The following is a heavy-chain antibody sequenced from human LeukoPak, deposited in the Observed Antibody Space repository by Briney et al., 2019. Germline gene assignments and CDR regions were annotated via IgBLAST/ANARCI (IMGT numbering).Heavy chain of an antibody. Sequence: ASVKVSSKASGYTFTGYYIHWVRQAPGQGLEWMGWINPDSGGTNYAQKFQGRVTVTRDTSISTAYMELSRLRSDDTAVYYCARVPRVTVFGVVRRGQDYFDYWGQGTLVTVSS. V-gene: IGHV1-2*02. CDR3: ARVPRVTVFGVVRRGQDYFDY. D-gene: IGHD3-3*01. CDR1: GYTFTGYY. J-gene: IGHJ4*02. CDR2: INPDSGGT.